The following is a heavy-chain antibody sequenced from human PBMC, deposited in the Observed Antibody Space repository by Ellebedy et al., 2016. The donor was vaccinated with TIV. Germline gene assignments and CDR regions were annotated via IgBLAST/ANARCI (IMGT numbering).Heavy chain of an antibody. J-gene: IGHJ6*03. V-gene: IGHV3-38-3*01. CDR2: ISGGST. Sequence: GESLKISXAASGFTVSSNEMSWVRQAPGKGLEWVSSISGGSTYYADSRKGRFTISRDNAKNSLYLQMNSLRAEDTAVYYCARVGGEYYYYYYYMDVWGKGTTVTVSS. D-gene: IGHD4-23*01. CDR3: ARVGGEYYYYYYYMDV. CDR1: GFTVSSNE.